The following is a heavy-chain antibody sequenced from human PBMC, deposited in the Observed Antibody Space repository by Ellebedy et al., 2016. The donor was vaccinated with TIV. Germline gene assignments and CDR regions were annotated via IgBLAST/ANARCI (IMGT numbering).Heavy chain of an antibody. J-gene: IGHJ5*02. CDR1: GFTFGDYG. CDR2: INSNGGST. D-gene: IGHD4-17*01. Sequence: PGGSLRLSCAASGFTFGDYGMSWVRQVSGKGLEWVSVINSNGGSTGYVDSVKGRFTISRDNAKNSLSLQMNNLRVEDTALYYCALDHDYGFWFDTWGQGTLVTVSS. CDR3: ALDHDYGFWFDT. V-gene: IGHV3-20*04.